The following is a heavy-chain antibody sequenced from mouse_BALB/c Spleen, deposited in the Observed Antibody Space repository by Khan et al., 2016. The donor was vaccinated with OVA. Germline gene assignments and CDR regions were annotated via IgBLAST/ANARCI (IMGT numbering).Heavy chain of an antibody. V-gene: IGHV1S136*01. CDR1: GYTFTSYV. J-gene: IGHJ2*01. CDR2: IYHFNDDT. CDR3: AKNYRYDVYFDY. Sequence: EVQLQESGPELVKPGASVKMSCEASGYTFTSYVIHWVKQKPGQGLEWIGYIYHFNDDTKYNEKFKGKATLTSDTSSSTAYMELRSLPSEDSAVYYCAKNYRYDVYFDYWGQGTTLTVSS. D-gene: IGHD2-14*01.